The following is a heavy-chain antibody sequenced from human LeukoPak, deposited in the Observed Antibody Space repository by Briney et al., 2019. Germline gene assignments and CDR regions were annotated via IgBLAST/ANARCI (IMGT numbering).Heavy chain of an antibody. CDR2: ISAYNGNT. CDR3: ARGLVDGYKELGY. J-gene: IGHJ4*02. V-gene: IGHV1-18*01. Sequence: VASVKVSCKASGYTCTTYGITWVRQAPGQGLEWMGWISAYNGNTNYAQKLQGRVTMTTDTSTSTAYMELRSLRSDDTAVYYCARGLVDGYKELGYWGQGTLVTVSS. CDR1: GYTCTTYG. D-gene: IGHD5-24*01.